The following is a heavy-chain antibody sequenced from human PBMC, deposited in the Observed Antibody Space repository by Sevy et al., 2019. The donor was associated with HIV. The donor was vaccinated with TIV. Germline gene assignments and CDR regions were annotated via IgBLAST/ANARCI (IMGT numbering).Heavy chain of an antibody. Sequence: GGSLRLSCAASGFTFNNYAMTWVRQAPGKGLEWVSSMSAGGTSIYHADSVKGRFTISRDNSKNTLFLQMDTMRADDTAIYYCAKASGDLSDPERKRWRKNYYFHYYIDVWGKGTTVTVSS. CDR2: MSAGGTSI. CDR3: AKASGDLSDPERKRWRKNYYFHYYIDV. CDR1: GFTFNNYA. D-gene: IGHD4-17*01. J-gene: IGHJ6*03. V-gene: IGHV3-23*01.